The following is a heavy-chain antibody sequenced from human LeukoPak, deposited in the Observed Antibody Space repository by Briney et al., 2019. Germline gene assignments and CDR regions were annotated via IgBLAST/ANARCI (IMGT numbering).Heavy chain of an antibody. D-gene: IGHD2-15*01. V-gene: IGHV3-33*08. CDR2: IWYDGSNK. Sequence: GGSLRLSCAASGFTFSTYGMNWVRQAPGKGLEWVAVIWYDGSNKYYADSVKGRFTISRDNSKNTLYLQMNSLRAEDTAVYYCATQNGGCSGGSCYSRVNYYYYGMDVWGKGTTVTVSS. CDR3: ATQNGGCSGGSCYSRVNYYYYGMDV. CDR1: GFTFSTYG. J-gene: IGHJ6*04.